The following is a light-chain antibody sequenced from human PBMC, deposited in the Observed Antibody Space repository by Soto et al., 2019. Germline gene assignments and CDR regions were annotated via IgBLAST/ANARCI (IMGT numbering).Light chain of an antibody. CDR1: SSNIGSKY. Sequence: QSVLTQPPSASRTPGQRVTISCSGSSSNIGSKYVYWYQQLPGTAPKLLMYRNNQRPSGVPDRFSGSKSGTSASLAISGLRSEDEADYHCAAWDSNLGGPAFGGGTKLTVL. CDR2: RNN. V-gene: IGLV1-47*01. J-gene: IGLJ2*01. CDR3: AAWDSNLGGPA.